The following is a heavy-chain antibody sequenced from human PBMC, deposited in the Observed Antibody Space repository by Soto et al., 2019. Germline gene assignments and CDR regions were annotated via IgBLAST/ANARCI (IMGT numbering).Heavy chain of an antibody. Sequence: KASETLSLTCTVSGGSISSGDYYWSWIRQPPGKGLEWIGYIYYSGSTYYNPSLKSRVTISVDTSKNQFSLKLSSVTAADTAVYYCARVLGYCSGGSCYSVRFDPWGQGTLVTVSS. CDR1: GGSISSGDYY. V-gene: IGHV4-30-4*01. CDR3: ARVLGYCSGGSCYSVRFDP. D-gene: IGHD2-15*01. CDR2: IYYSGST. J-gene: IGHJ5*02.